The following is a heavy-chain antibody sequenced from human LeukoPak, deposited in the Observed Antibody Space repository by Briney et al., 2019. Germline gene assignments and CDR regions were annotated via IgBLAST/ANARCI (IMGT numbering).Heavy chain of an antibody. Sequence: GASVKVSCKASGGTFSSYAISWVRQAPGQGLEWMGGIIPIFGTANYAQKFQGRVTITADESTSTAYMERSSLRSEDTAVYYCARRVDYYDSSGYYLPPDYWGQGTLVTVSS. CDR2: IIPIFGTA. D-gene: IGHD3-22*01. CDR1: GGTFSSYA. CDR3: ARRVDYYDSSGYYLPPDY. V-gene: IGHV1-69*13. J-gene: IGHJ4*02.